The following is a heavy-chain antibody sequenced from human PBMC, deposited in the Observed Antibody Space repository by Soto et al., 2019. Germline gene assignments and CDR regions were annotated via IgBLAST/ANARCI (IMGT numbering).Heavy chain of an antibody. Sequence: GESLKISCAASGFTFDDYAMHWVRQAPGKGLEWVSLISGDGGSTYYADSVKGRFTISRDNSKNSLYLQMNSLRTEDTALYYGAKDAGDPYSYYGMDVWGQGTTVTVSS. D-gene: IGHD7-27*01. J-gene: IGHJ6*02. V-gene: IGHV3-43*02. CDR1: GFTFDDYA. CDR3: AKDAGDPYSYYGMDV. CDR2: ISGDGGST.